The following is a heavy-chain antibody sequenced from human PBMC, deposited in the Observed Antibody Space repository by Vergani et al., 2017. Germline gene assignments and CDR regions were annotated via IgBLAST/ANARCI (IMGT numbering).Heavy chain of an antibody. CDR1: GYTFTSYA. V-gene: IGHV1-3*01. CDR2: INAGNGNT. Sequence: QVQLVQSGAEVKKPGASVKVSCKASGYTFTSYAMHWVRQAPGQRLEWMGWINAGNGNTKYSQKFQGRVTITRDTSASTAYMELSSLRSEDTAVYYCARDRYGPGGDYYYGMDVWGQGTTVTVSS. CDR3: ARDRYGPGGDYYYGMDV. D-gene: IGHD2-8*02. J-gene: IGHJ6*02.